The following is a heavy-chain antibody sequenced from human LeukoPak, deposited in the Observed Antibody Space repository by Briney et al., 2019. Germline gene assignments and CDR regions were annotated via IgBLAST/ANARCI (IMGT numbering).Heavy chain of an antibody. CDR1: GGSISSYY. Sequence: SETLSLTCTVSGGSISSYYWSWIRQPAGKGLEWIGRIYTSGSTNYNPSLKSRVTMSVDTSKNQISLKLSSVTAADTAVYYCARGARLSYYGSGGPDYYYYYYMDVWGKGTTVTVSS. CDR3: ARGARLSYYGSGGPDYYYYYYMDV. D-gene: IGHD3-10*01. J-gene: IGHJ6*03. CDR2: IYTSGST. V-gene: IGHV4-4*07.